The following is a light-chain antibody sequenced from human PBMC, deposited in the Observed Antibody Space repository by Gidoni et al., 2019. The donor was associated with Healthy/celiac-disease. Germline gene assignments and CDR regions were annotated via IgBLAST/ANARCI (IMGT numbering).Light chain of an antibody. Sequence: DIVMTQSQDSLAVSLGERATINCKSSQSVLYSSNNTNYLAWSQQKPGQPPKLLIYWASTRESGVPDRFSGSGSGTDFTLTISSLQAEDVAVYYCQQYYSTPLTFGGGTKVEIK. J-gene: IGKJ4*01. V-gene: IGKV4-1*01. CDR2: WAS. CDR1: QSVLYSSNNTNY. CDR3: QQYYSTPLT.